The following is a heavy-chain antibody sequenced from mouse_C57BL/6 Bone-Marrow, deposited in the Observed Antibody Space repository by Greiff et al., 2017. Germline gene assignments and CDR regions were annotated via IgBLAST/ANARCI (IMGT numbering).Heavy chain of an antibody. Sequence: QVQLQQSGAELVRPGTSVKVSCTASGYAFTNYLIEWVKQRPGQGLEWIGVLNPGSGGTTYTETFQGTAPLTADKSSSTAYIQLSSLTSDDSAFYFCAREIPYYYCSSLDCGGQGTTLPVAS. CDR3: AREIPYYYCSSLDC. V-gene: IGHV1-54*01. D-gene: IGHD1-1*01. CDR2: LNPGSGGT. CDR1: GYAFTNYL. J-gene: IGHJ2*01.